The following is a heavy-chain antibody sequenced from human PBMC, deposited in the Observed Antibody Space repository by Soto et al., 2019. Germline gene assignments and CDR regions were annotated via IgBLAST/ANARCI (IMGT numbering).Heavy chain of an antibody. CDR1: GGSISSYY. Sequence: SETLSLTCTVSGGSISSYYWSWIRQPPGKGLEWIGYIYYSGSTNYNPSLKSRVTISVDTSKNQFSLKLSSVTAADTAVYYCARDITMVRGVILNDAFDIWAQGTMVTVSS. CDR2: IYYSGST. V-gene: IGHV4-59*01. CDR3: ARDITMVRGVILNDAFDI. J-gene: IGHJ3*02. D-gene: IGHD3-10*01.